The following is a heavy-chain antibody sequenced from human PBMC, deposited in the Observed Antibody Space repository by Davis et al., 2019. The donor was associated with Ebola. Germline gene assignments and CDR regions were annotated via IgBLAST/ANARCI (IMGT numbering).Heavy chain of an antibody. V-gene: IGHV3-7*03. D-gene: IGHD3-16*02. CDR3: ARVIMITFGGVIGDWYFDL. CDR1: GFTFSSYR. J-gene: IGHJ2*01. CDR2: IKQDGSEK. Sequence: GGSLRLSCAASGFTFSSYRMHWVRQVPGTGLEWVANIKQDGSEKYYVDSVEGRFTISRDNAKNSLYLQMNSLRAEDTAVYYCARVIMITFGGVIGDWYFDLWGRGTLVTVSS.